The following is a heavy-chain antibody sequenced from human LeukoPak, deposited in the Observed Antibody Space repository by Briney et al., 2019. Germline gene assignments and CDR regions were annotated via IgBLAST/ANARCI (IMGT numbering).Heavy chain of an antibody. CDR2: ISSSGSTI. J-gene: IGHJ4*02. CDR1: GFTFSSYE. CDR3: ARDLSGVTGYTYGRGIDY. D-gene: IGHD5-18*01. Sequence: GGSLRLSCAASGFTFSSYEMNWVRQAPGKGLEWVSYISSSGSTIYYADSVKGRFTISRDNAKTSLYLQMNSLRAEDTAVYYCARDLSGVTGYTYGRGIDYWGQGTLVTVST. V-gene: IGHV3-48*03.